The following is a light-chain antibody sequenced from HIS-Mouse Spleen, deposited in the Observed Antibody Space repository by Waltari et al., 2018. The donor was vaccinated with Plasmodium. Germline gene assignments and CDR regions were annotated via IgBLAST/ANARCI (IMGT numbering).Light chain of an antibody. CDR3: YSTDSSGNHRV. CDR2: EDS. CDR1: ALPQKT. V-gene: IGLV3-10*01. Sequence: SYELTQPPPVSVPPGQTARTTCSGDALPQKTAYWYQQKSGQAPVLVIYEDSKRPSGIPERFSGSSSGTMATLTISGAQVEDEADYYCYSTDSSGNHRVFGGGTKLTVL. J-gene: IGLJ3*02.